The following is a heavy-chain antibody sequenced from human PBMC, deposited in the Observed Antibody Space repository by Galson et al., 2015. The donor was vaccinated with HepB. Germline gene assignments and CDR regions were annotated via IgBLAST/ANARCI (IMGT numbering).Heavy chain of an antibody. Sequence: SLRLSCAASGFTFSDYYMSWIRQAPGKGLEWVSYITDRGSATYYADSAKGRFTISRDNAKNSLYLQLDSLRAEDTAVYYCARTPGGFAYKYGMDVWGQGTTVTVSS. D-gene: IGHD3-16*01. CDR1: GFTFSDYY. CDR2: ITDRGSAT. CDR3: ARTPGGFAYKYGMDV. V-gene: IGHV3-11*01. J-gene: IGHJ6*02.